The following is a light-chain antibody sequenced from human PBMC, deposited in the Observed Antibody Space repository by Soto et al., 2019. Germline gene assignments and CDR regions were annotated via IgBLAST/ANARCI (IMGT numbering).Light chain of an antibody. CDR2: LNSDGSH. CDR3: QTWGTGSGV. J-gene: IGLJ2*01. CDR1: SGNSSYA. V-gene: IGLV4-69*01. Sequence: QLVLTQSPSASASLGASVKLTCTLSSGNSSYAIAWHQQQPEKGPRYLMKLNSDGSHSKGDGIPDRFSGSSSGAERYLTISSLQSEDEADYYCQTWGTGSGVFGGGTQLTVL.